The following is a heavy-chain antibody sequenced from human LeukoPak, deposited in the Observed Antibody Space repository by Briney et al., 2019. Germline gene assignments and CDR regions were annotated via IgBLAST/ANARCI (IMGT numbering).Heavy chain of an antibody. CDR3: ARAGGSVGWYGTIDS. CDR1: GGSISSGSYY. Sequence: PSQTLSLTCTVSGGSISSGSYYWAWIRQPAGKGLEWIGHLYTSGTTSYNPSLQSRVTISADTSRHQFSLRLTSVTAADPAVYYCARAGGSVGWYGTIDSWGQGTLVTVSS. D-gene: IGHD6-19*01. V-gene: IGHV4-61*09. J-gene: IGHJ4*02. CDR2: LYTSGTT.